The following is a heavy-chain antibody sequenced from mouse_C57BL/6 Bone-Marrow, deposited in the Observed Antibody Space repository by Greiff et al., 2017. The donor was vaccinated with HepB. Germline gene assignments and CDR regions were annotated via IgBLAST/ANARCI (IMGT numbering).Heavy chain of an antibody. Sequence: EVMLVESGGGLVQSGRSLRLSCATSGFTFSDFYMEWVRQAPGKGLEWIAASRNKANDYTTEYSASVKGRFIVSRDTSQSILYLQMNALRAEDTAIYYCARDGDGNYWYFDVWGTGTTVTVSS. CDR3: ARDGDGNYWYFDV. CDR2: SRNKANDYTT. D-gene: IGHD2-1*01. V-gene: IGHV7-1*01. J-gene: IGHJ1*03. CDR1: GFTFSDFY.